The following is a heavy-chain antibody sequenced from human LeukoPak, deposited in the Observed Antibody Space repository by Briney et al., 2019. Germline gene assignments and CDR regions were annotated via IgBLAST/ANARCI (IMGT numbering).Heavy chain of an antibody. D-gene: IGHD6-13*01. CDR3: ARGSSWYAWHYFDY. CDR1: GGSISSYY. CDR2: IYYSGST. Sequence: SETLSLTCTVSGGSISSYYWSWIRQPPGKGLEWIGYIYYSGSTNYNPSLKSRVTISVDTSKNQFSLKLSSVTAADTAVYYCARGSSWYAWHYFDYWGQGTLVTVSS. V-gene: IGHV4-59*01. J-gene: IGHJ4*02.